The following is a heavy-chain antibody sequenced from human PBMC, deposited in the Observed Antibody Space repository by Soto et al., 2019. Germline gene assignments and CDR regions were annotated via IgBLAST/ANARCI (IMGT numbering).Heavy chain of an antibody. J-gene: IGHJ4*02. CDR2: INPSGGST. CDR3: AILTVAGTQDY. V-gene: IGHV1-46*01. D-gene: IGHD6-19*01. Sequence: ASVKVSCMASGYTFTSYYMHWVRQAPGQGLEWMGIINPSGGSTSYAQKFQGRVTMTRDTSTSTVYMELSSLRSEDTAVYYCAILTVAGTQDYWGQGTLVTVSS. CDR1: GYTFTSYY.